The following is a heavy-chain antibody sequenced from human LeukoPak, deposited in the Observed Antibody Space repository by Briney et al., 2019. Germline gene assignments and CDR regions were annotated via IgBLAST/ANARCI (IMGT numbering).Heavy chain of an antibody. V-gene: IGHV1-46*01. CDR1: GFTLTNYY. CDR3: ARDYVGMSTIRDFGY. D-gene: IGHD5-24*01. Sequence: GASVKVSCKASGFTLTNYYMRWVRQAPGQGLEWMRLINPTGSSTNYAQKFRGRVTMTTDTSTSTVYMELRSLRSDDTAVYYCARDYVGMSTIRDFGYWGQGTLVTVSS. J-gene: IGHJ4*02. CDR2: INPTGSST.